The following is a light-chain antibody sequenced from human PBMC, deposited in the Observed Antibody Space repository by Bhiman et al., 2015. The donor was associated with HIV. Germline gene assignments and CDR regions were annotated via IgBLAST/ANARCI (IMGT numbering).Light chain of an antibody. CDR2: QNA. CDR1: TLGNTF. V-gene: IGLV3-1*01. J-gene: IGLJ1*01. Sequence: SYELTQPPSVSVSPGRSAGITCSGDTLGNTFVSWYQVKPGQSPALVIYQNAKRPSGIPERFSGSTSGNTATLTISGTQAMDEADYYCQAWDTSTYVFGSGTTVTVL. CDR3: QAWDTSTYV.